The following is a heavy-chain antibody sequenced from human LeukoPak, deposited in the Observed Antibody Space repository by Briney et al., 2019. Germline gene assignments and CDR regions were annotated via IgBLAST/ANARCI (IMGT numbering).Heavy chain of an antibody. J-gene: IGHJ4*02. Sequence: PGGSLRLSCSASGFTLSSYAMHWVRQAPGKGLGWVAVISYDGSNEYYADSVKGRFTISRDNSKNTLYLQMNSLRAEDTAVYYCARGHSSGWYNIDYWGQGTLVTVSS. D-gene: IGHD6-19*01. CDR2: ISYDGSNE. CDR3: ARGHSSGWYNIDY. V-gene: IGHV3-30-3*01. CDR1: GFTLSSYA.